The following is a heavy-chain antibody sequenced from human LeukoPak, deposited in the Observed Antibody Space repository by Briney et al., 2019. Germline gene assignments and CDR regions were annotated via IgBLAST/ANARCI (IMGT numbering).Heavy chain of an antibody. CDR2: ITSNTDYI. V-gene: IGHV3-21*01. CDR3: ARTLKYHVAPGICDY. J-gene: IGHJ4*02. Sequence: PGGSLRLSCAASGFIFSSYNMNWVRQAPGMELEWVSSITSNTDYIFYADSVKGRFTISRDNAKNLLYLQMNSLRAEDTAVYFCARTLKYHVAPGICDYWGQGALVTVPS. D-gene: IGHD2-2*01. CDR1: GFIFSSYN.